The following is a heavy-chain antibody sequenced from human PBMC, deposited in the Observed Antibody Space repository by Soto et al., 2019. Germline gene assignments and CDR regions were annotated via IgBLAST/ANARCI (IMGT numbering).Heavy chain of an antibody. V-gene: IGHV1-69*10. Sequence: ASVKVSCKASGGTFSSYAISWVRQAPGQGLEWMGGIIPIFGIANYAQKFQGRVTITADKSTSTAYMELSSLRSEDTAVYYCARGPYSGSYFYYFDYWGQGTLVTVSS. CDR1: GGTFSSYA. J-gene: IGHJ4*02. D-gene: IGHD1-26*01. CDR2: IIPIFGIA. CDR3: ARGPYSGSYFYYFDY.